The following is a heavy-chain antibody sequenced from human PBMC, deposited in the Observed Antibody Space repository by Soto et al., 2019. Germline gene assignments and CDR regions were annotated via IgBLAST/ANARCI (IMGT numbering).Heavy chain of an antibody. V-gene: IGHV4-59*01. CDR2: IYYSGST. CDR3: ARVGSYDFWSGYYYAFDI. D-gene: IGHD3-3*01. J-gene: IGHJ3*02. CDR1: GGSISSYY. Sequence: PSETLSLTCTVSGGSISSYYWSWIRQPPGKGLEWIGYIYYSGSTNYNPSLKSRVTISVDTSKNQFSLKLSPVTAADTAVYYCARVGSYDFWSGYYYAFDIWGQGTMVTVSS.